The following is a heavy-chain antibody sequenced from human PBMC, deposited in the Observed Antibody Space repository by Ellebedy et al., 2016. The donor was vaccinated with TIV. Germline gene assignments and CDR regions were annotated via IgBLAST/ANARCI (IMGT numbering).Heavy chain of an antibody. J-gene: IGHJ4*02. CDR1: GGSISSGGYY. V-gene: IGHV4-31*03. CDR2: IYYSGST. CDR3: ARAAPLGYCSSTSCYIPYYFDY. D-gene: IGHD2-2*01. Sequence: SETLSLXXTVSGGSISSGGYYWSWIRQHPGKGLEWIGYIYYSGSTYYNPSLKSRVTISVDTSKNQFSLKLSSVTAADTAVYYCARAAPLGYCSSTSCYIPYYFDYWGQGTLVTVSS.